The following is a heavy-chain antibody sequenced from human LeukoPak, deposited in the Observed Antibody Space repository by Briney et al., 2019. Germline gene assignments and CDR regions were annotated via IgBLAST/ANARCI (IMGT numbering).Heavy chain of an antibody. Sequence: GGSLRLSCAASGFTFSSYAMSWVRQAPGKGLEWVSAISGSGGSTYYADSVKGRFTTSRDNSKNTLYLQMNSLRAEDTAVYYCAKDSGAYYYDSSGYYGTGLTFDYWGQGTLVTVSS. CDR3: AKDSGAYYYDSSGYYGTGLTFDY. J-gene: IGHJ4*02. CDR2: ISGSGGST. D-gene: IGHD3-22*01. CDR1: GFTFSSYA. V-gene: IGHV3-23*01.